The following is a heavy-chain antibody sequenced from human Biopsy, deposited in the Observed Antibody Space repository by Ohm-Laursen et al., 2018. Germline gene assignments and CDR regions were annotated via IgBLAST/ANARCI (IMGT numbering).Heavy chain of an antibody. V-gene: IGHV4-59*07. J-gene: IGHJ4*02. D-gene: IGHD2-21*02. Sequence: SDTLSLTCTVSGGSISSYYWNWIRQPPGKGLEWIGYIYYSGTTDYSPSLKSRVTISKDKSKNQFFLKLSSVTAEDTAVYYCARDDAVTVIRGLYYWGQGALVTVSS. CDR3: ARDDAVTVIRGLYY. CDR2: IYYSGTT. CDR1: GGSISSYY.